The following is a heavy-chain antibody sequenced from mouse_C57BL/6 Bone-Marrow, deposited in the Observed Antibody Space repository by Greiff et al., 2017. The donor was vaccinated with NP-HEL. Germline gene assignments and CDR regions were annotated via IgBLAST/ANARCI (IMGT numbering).Heavy chain of an antibody. V-gene: IGHV6-3*01. CDR1: GFTFSNYW. D-gene: IGHD1-1*01. J-gene: IGHJ2*01. CDR3: TGLLRSYFDY. CDR2: IRLKSDNYAT. Sequence: EVKLEESGGGLVQPGGSMKLSCVASGFTFSNYWMNWVRQSPEKGLEWVAQIRLKSDNYATHYAESVKGRFTISRDDSKSSVYLQMNNLRAKDTGIYYCTGLLRSYFDYWGQGTTLTVSS.